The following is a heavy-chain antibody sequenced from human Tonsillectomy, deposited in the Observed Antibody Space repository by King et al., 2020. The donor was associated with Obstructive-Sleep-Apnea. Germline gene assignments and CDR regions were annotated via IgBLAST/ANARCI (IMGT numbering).Heavy chain of an antibody. CDR2: ISSSSSYI. D-gene: IGHD1-26*01. V-gene: IGHV3-21*01. CDR1: GFTFSSYS. Sequence: VQLVESGGGLVKPGGSLRLSCAASGFTFSSYSMNWVRQAPGKGLEWVSSISSSSSYIYYADSVKGRFTISRDNAKNSLHLQMNSLRAEDTAVYYCASDLVGATPGDAFDIWGQGTMVTVSS. CDR3: ASDLVGATPGDAFDI. J-gene: IGHJ3*02.